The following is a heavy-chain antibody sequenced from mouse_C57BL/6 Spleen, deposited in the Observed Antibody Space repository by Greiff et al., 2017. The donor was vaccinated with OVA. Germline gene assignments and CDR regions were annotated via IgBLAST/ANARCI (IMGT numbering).Heavy chain of an antibody. CDR3: TITTKGYFDV. Sequence: DVHLVESGEGLVKPGGSLKLSCAASGFTFSSYAMSWVRQTPEKRLEWVAYISSGGDYIYYADTVKGRFTISRDNARNTLYLQMSSLKSEDTAMYYCTITTKGYFDVWGTGTTVTVSS. CDR2: ISSGGDYI. J-gene: IGHJ1*03. V-gene: IGHV5-9-1*02. D-gene: IGHD1-2*01. CDR1: GFTFSSYA.